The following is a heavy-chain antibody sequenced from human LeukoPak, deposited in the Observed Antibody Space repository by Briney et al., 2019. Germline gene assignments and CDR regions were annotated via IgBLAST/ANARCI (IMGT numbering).Heavy chain of an antibody. CDR3: ARGSWELPHFDY. D-gene: IGHD1-26*01. CDR1: GGSFSGYY. V-gene: IGHV4-34*01. Sequence: SETLCLTCAVYGGSFSGYYWSWIRQPPGKGLEWIGEINHSGSTNYNPSLKSRVTISVDTSKNQFSLKLSSVTAADTAVYYCARGSWELPHFDYWGQGTLVTVSS. J-gene: IGHJ4*02. CDR2: INHSGST.